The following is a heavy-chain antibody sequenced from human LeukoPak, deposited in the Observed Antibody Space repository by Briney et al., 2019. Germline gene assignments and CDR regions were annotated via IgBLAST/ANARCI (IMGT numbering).Heavy chain of an antibody. CDR2: IYYSGST. J-gene: IGHJ4*02. CDR3: ARQIYYYDSSGYSYYFDY. V-gene: IGHV4-61*05. Sequence: PSGTLSLTCTVSGGSISSSSYYWGWIRQPPGKGLEWIGYIYYSGSTNYNPSLKSRVTISVDTSKNQFSLKLSSVTAADTAVYYCARQIYYYDSSGYSYYFDYWGQGTLVTVSS. D-gene: IGHD3-22*01. CDR1: GGSISSSSYY.